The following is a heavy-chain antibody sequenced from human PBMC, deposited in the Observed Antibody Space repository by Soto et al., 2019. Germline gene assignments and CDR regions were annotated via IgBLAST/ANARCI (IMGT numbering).Heavy chain of an antibody. D-gene: IGHD3-22*01. J-gene: IGHJ4*02. CDR3: ASTLKYYDSSGTLGY. CDR1: GGTFSSYA. V-gene: IGHV1-69*06. CDR2: IIPIFGTA. Sequence: GASVKVSCKASGGTFSSYAISWVRQAPGQGLEWMGGIIPIFGTANYAQKFQGRVTITADKSTSTAYMELSSLRSEDTAVYYCASTLKYYDSSGTLGYWGQGTLVNVSS.